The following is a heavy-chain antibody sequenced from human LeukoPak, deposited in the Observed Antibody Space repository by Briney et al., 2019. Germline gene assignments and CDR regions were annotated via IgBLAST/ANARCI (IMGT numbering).Heavy chain of an antibody. CDR3: VRDEVGYSSDLYYFDY. CDR1: GYTFTGYY. Sequence: GASVKVSCKASGYTFTGYYMHWVRQAPGQGLEWMGRINPNSGGTNYAQKFQGRVTMTRDTSISTAYMELSRLRSDDTAVYYCVRDEVGYSSDLYYFDYWGQGTLVTVSS. CDR2: INPNSGGT. J-gene: IGHJ4*02. V-gene: IGHV1-2*06. D-gene: IGHD6-25*01.